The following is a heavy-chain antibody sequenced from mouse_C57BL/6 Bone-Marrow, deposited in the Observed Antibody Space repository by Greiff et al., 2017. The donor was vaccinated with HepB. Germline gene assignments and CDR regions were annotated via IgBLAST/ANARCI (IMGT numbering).Heavy chain of an antibody. CDR3: ARPIYDGYSYYCDY. CDR1: GFTFSDYG. D-gene: IGHD2-3*01. Sequence: EVKLVESGGGLVQPGGSLKLSCAASGFTFSDYGIAWVRQAPRKGPEWVAFISNLAYSIYYADTVTGRFTISRENAKNTLYLEMSSLRSEDTAMYDCARPIYDGYSYYCDYWGQGTTLTVSS. V-gene: IGHV5-15*04. CDR2: ISNLAYSI. J-gene: IGHJ2*01.